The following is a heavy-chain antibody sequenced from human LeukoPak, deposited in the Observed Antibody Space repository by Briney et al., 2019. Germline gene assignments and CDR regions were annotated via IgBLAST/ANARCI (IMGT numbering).Heavy chain of an antibody. J-gene: IGHJ5*02. CDR1: GYTFTSYG. Sequence: ASVKVSCKASGYTFTSYGISWVRQAPGQGLEWMGWINPNSGGTNYAQKFQGWVTMTRDTSISTAYMELSRLRSDDTAVYYCARSRAAAGNNWFDPWGQGTLVTVSS. CDR2: INPNSGGT. CDR3: ARSRAAAGNNWFDP. V-gene: IGHV1-2*04. D-gene: IGHD6-13*01.